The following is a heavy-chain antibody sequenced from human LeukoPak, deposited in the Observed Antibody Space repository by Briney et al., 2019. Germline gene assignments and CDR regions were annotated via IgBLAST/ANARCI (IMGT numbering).Heavy chain of an antibody. V-gene: IGHV1-46*01. J-gene: IGHJ5*02. CDR1: GYTFTSYY. CDR2: INPSGGST. Sequence: ASVKVSCKASGYTFTSYYMHWVRQAPGQGLEWMGIINPSGGSTSYAQKFQGRVTMTRDMSTSTVYMELSSLRSEDTAVYYCARARVYSYGYEWFDPWGQGTLVTVSS. CDR3: ARARVYSYGYEWFDP. D-gene: IGHD5-18*01.